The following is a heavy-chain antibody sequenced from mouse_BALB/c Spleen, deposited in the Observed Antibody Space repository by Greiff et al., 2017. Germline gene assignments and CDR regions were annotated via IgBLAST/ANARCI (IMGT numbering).Heavy chain of an antibody. Sequence: EVQLQQSGAELVKPGASVKLSCTASGFNIKDTYMHWVKQRPEQGLEWIGRIDPANGNTKYDPKFQGKATITADTSSNTAYLQLSSLTSEDTAVYYCAPYYYGSSPYFDYWGQGTTLTVSS. CDR2: IDPANGNT. J-gene: IGHJ2*01. D-gene: IGHD1-1*01. CDR3: APYYYGSSPYFDY. V-gene: IGHV14-3*02. CDR1: GFNIKDTY.